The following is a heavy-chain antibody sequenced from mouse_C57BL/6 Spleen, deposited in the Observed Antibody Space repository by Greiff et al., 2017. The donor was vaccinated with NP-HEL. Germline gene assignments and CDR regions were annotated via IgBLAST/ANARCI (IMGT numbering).Heavy chain of an antibody. CDR1: GFSLTSYG. CDR2: IWRGGST. D-gene: IGHD2-1*01. V-gene: IGHV2-5*01. J-gene: IGHJ4*01. CDR3: AKNSALYGNYAMDY. Sequence: VKVVESGPGLVQPSQSLSITCTVSGFSLTSYGVHWVRQSPGKGLEWLGVIWRGGSTDYNAAFMSRLSITKDNSKSQVFFKMNSLQADDTAIYYCAKNSALYGNYAMDYWGQGTSVTVSS.